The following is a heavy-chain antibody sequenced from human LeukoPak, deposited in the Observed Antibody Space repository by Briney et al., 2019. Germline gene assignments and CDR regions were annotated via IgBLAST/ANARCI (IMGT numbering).Heavy chain of an antibody. CDR3: AKSRNFYYYFMEV. J-gene: IGHJ6*03. V-gene: IGHV3-21*04. Sequence: GGSLRLSCAASGFTFSSYTMNWVRQAPGKGLEWVSSISSSSSYIYYADSVKGRFTISRDNAKNSLYLHMNSLRAEDTALYYCAKSRNFYYYFMEVSGRGTKVTISS. CDR2: ISSSSSYI. CDR1: GFTFSSYT.